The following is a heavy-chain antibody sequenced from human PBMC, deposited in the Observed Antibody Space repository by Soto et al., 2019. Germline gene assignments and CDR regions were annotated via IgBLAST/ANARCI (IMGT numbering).Heavy chain of an antibody. CDR3: ARIKWGLDYYSGMDV. J-gene: IGHJ6*02. CDR2: INPKTAAT. Sequence: QVQLVQSGAELKKSGASVKVSCKASGYTFSDYFIKWLRQAPGQGLEWVAWINPKTAATNYAKKFQDRVTLTSDTSFTTAYLELTRLRPDDTAVYYCARIKWGLDYYSGMDVWGQGTAVTVSS. CDR1: GYTFSDYF. D-gene: IGHD1-26*01. V-gene: IGHV1-2*02.